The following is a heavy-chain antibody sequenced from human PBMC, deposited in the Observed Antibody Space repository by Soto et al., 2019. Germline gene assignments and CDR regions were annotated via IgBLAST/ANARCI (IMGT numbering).Heavy chain of an antibody. J-gene: IGHJ3*02. CDR2: ISYDGSNK. V-gene: IGHV3-30-3*01. Sequence: QVQLVESGGGVVQPGRSLRLSCAASGFTFSTYAMHWVRQAPGKGLEWVAVISYDGSNKYYADSVKGRFTISRDNSKNTLYLQTNSLRAEDTAVYYCAREGLGYGDYPDAFDIWGQGTMVTVSS. D-gene: IGHD4-17*01. CDR1: GFTFSTYA. CDR3: AREGLGYGDYPDAFDI.